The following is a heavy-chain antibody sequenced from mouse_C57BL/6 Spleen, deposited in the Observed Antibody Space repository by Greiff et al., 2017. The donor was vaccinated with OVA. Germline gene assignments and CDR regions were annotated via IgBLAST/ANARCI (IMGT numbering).Heavy chain of an antibody. D-gene: IGHD1-1*01. CDR1: GFSLTSYG. CDR2: IWSGGST. J-gene: IGHJ2*01. Sequence: VKVVESGPGLVQPSQSLSITCTVSGFSLTSYGVHWVRQSPGKGLEWLGVIWSGGSTDYNAAFISRLSISKDNSKSQVFFKMNSLQADDTAIYYCARQGTVVANYFDYWGQGTTLTVSS. V-gene: IGHV2-2*01. CDR3: ARQGTVVANYFDY.